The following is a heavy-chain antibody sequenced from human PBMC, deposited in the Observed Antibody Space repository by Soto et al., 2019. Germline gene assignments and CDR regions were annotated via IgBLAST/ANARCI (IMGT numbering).Heavy chain of an antibody. Sequence: QVQLQESGPGLVKPSQTLSLTCTLSGGSVSSADYYWTWIRQHPGRGLEWIGYIYYSGSTYYNPSLTSRVTISADTSKNQFSLKLSSVTAADTAVYYCARAKYFDIWGQGTKVTVSS. CDR2: IYYSGST. V-gene: IGHV4-31*03. CDR3: ARAKYFDI. J-gene: IGHJ3*02. CDR1: GGSVSSADYY.